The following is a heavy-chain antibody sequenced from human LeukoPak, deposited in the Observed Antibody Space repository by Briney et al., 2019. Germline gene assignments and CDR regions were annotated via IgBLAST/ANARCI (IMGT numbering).Heavy chain of an antibody. J-gene: IGHJ4*02. CDR3: TRDLGGIYFDY. V-gene: IGHV4-59*01. CDR1: DASISGYY. Sequence: SETLSLTCTVSDASISGYYWSWIRQPPGKGLEWIGSIHFSGSTNYTPSLRSRVTISVDTSKNQLSLKLSSVTAADTAVYYCTRDLGGIYFDYWGQGTLVTVSS. CDR2: IHFSGST. D-gene: IGHD1-26*01.